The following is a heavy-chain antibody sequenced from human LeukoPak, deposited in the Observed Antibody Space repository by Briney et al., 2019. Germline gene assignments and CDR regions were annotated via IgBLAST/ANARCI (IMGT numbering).Heavy chain of an antibody. CDR1: GGSTSSGGYS. CDR2: IYHSGST. Sequence: SETLSLTCAVSGGSTSSGGYSWSWIRQPPGKGLEWIGYIYHSGSTYYNPSLKSRVTISVDRSKNQFSLKLSSVTAADTAVYYCARGTAAMVFDYWGQGTLVTVSS. D-gene: IGHD2-2*01. V-gene: IGHV4-30-2*01. J-gene: IGHJ4*02. CDR3: ARGTAAMVFDY.